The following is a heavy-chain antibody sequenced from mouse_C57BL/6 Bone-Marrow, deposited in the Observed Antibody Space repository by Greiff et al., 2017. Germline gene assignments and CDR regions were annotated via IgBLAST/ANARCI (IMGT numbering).Heavy chain of an antibody. CDR2: IYPRSGNT. Sequence: VQLQQPGAELVKPGASVKLSCKASGYTFTSYWMHWVKQRPGQGLEWIGEIYPRSGNTYYNEKFKGKATLTADKSSSTAYMELRSLTSEDSAVYFCARSAPPLLSSYAMDYWGQGTSVTVSS. CDR3: ARSAPPLLSSYAMDY. D-gene: IGHD2-10*01. V-gene: IGHV1-64*01. CDR1: GYTFTSYW. J-gene: IGHJ4*01.